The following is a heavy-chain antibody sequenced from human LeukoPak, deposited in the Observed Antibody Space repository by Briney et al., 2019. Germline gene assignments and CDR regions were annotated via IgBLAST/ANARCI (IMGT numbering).Heavy chain of an antibody. CDR1: GGSISSSSYY. CDR2: IYYSGST. CDR3: ARRHRPYSTFDY. D-gene: IGHD2/OR15-2a*01. Sequence: SETLSLTSTVSGGSISSSSYYWGWIRQPPDKRLEWIGSIYYSGSTYYNPSLKSRVTISVDTSKNQFSLKLSSVSAADTAVYYCARRHRPYSTFDYWGQGTLVTVSS. J-gene: IGHJ4*02. V-gene: IGHV4-39*01.